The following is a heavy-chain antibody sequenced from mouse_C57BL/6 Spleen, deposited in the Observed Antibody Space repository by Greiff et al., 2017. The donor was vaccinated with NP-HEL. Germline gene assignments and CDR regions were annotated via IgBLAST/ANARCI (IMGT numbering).Heavy chain of an antibody. Sequence: EVKLMESGGDLVKPGGSLKLSCAASGFTFSSYGMSWVRQTPDKRLEWVATISSGGSYTYYPDSVKGRFTISRDNAKNTLYLQMSSLKSEDTAMYYCARWLEAMDYWGQGTSVTVSS. CDR2: ISSGGSYT. D-gene: IGHD2-2*01. J-gene: IGHJ4*01. V-gene: IGHV5-6*01. CDR3: ARWLEAMDY. CDR1: GFTFSSYG.